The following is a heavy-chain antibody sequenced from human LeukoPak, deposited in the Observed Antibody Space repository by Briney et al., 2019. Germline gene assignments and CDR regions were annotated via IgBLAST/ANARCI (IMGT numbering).Heavy chain of an antibody. V-gene: IGHV1-69*06. D-gene: IGHD3-9*01. CDR3: ARGPHRYFDWLLWGSPFDY. CDR2: IIPIFGTA. CDR1: GYTFTSYY. Sequence: GASVKVSCKASGYTFTSYYMHWVRQAPGQGLEWMGGIIPIFGTANYAQKFQGRVTITADKSTSTAYMELSSLGSEDTAVYYCARGPHRYFDWLLWGSPFDYWGQGTLVTVSS. J-gene: IGHJ4*02.